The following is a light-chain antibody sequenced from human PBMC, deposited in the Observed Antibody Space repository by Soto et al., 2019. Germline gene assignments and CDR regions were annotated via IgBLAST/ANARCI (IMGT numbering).Light chain of an antibody. CDR2: DVS. V-gene: IGLV2-14*03. J-gene: IGLJ1*01. CDR3: SSYTSSSTPYV. Sequence: QSALTQPASVSGSPGQSITISCTGSSSDVGGYDYVSWYQHHPGKAPKLMIHDVSNRPSGVSNRFSGSKSGNTASLTISGLQAEDEADYYCSSYTSSSTPYVFGTETKLTVL. CDR1: SSDVGGYDY.